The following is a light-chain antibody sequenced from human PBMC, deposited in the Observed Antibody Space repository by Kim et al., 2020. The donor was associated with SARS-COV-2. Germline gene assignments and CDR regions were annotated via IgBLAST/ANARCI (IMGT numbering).Light chain of an antibody. CDR1: QSVSTY. V-gene: IGKV3-11*01. Sequence: ETVLTQSPTTLSLSPGDRATLSCRASQSVSTYLAWYQQKPGQPPRLLIYDASNRATGIPARFSGSGSETDFTLTISSLEPEDFAVYYCQQRTNWLVTFGQGNKLEI. J-gene: IGKJ2*01. CDR2: DAS. CDR3: QQRTNWLVT.